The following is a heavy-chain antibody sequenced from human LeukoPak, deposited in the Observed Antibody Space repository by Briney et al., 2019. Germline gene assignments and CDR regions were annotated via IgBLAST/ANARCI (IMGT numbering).Heavy chain of an antibody. Sequence: ASVKVSCKASGYTFTGYYMHWVRQAPGQGLEWMGWINPNSGGTNYAQKFQGRVTMTRDTSISTAYTELSRLRSDDTAVYYCARGGRRDGYNSYYFDYWGQGTLVTVSS. D-gene: IGHD5-24*01. J-gene: IGHJ4*02. V-gene: IGHV1-2*02. CDR3: ARGGRRDGYNSYYFDY. CDR1: GYTFTGYY. CDR2: INPNSGGT.